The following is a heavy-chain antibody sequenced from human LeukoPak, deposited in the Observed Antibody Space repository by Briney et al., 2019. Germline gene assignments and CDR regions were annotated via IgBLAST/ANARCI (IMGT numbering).Heavy chain of an antibody. Sequence: PSETLSLTCTVSGGSISSYYWSRIRQPPGKGLGWIGYIYYSGSTNYNPSLKSRVTISVDTSKNQFSLKLSSVTAADTAVYYCARAPLFGVVHYFDYWGQGTLVTVSS. J-gene: IGHJ4*02. D-gene: IGHD3-3*01. CDR2: IYYSGST. V-gene: IGHV4-59*01. CDR1: GGSISSYY. CDR3: ARAPLFGVVHYFDY.